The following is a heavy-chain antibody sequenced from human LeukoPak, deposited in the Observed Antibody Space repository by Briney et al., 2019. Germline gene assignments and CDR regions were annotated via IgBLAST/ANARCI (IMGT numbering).Heavy chain of an antibody. D-gene: IGHD3-10*01. CDR3: ARAKGVRGVINYFDY. J-gene: IGHJ4*02. Sequence: GGSLRLSCAASGFTFSSYSMNWVRQAPGKGLEWVSSISTGSSYIDYADSVKGRFTISRDNAKNSLYLQMNSLRAEGTAMYYCARAKGVRGVINYFDYWGQGTLVTVSS. V-gene: IGHV3-21*01. CDR2: ISTGSSYI. CDR1: GFTFSSYS.